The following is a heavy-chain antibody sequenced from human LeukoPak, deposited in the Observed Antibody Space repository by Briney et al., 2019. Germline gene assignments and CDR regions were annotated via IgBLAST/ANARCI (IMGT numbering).Heavy chain of an antibody. J-gene: IGHJ3*02. CDR1: GGSISSYY. V-gene: IGHV4-59*01. CDR2: IYYSGST. CDR3: ARGSIAARNDAFDI. D-gene: IGHD6-6*01. Sequence: PSETLSLTCTASGGSISSYYWSWIRQPPGKGLEWIGYIYYSGSTNYNPSLKSRVTISLDTSENQFSLKLRSVTAADTAVYYCARGSIAARNDAFDIWGQGTMVTVSS.